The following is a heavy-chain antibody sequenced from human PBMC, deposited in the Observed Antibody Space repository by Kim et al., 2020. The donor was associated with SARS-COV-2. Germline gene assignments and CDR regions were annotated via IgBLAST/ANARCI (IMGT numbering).Heavy chain of an antibody. D-gene: IGHD1-26*01. V-gene: IGHV1-2*02. J-gene: IGHJ4*02. Sequence: AQSVRGRVTMTRDTSNSTAYMELRRLRSDDTAVYYCARDQRKVVGATFGYWGQGTLVTVSS. CDR3: ARDQRKVVGATFGY.